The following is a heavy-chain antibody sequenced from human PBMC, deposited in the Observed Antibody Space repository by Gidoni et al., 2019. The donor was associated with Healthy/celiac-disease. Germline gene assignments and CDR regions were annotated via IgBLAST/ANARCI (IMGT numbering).Heavy chain of an antibody. D-gene: IGHD3-3*02. Sequence: QVQLQESGPGLVKPSETLSLTCTVSGGSISSYYWSWIRRPPGKGLEWIGYIYYSGSTNYNPSLKSRVTISVDTSKNQFSLKLSSVTAADTAVYYCARQVRGIRHKEFDYWGQGTLVTVSS. V-gene: IGHV4-59*08. J-gene: IGHJ4*02. CDR2: IYYSGST. CDR1: GGSISSYY. CDR3: ARQVRGIRHKEFDY.